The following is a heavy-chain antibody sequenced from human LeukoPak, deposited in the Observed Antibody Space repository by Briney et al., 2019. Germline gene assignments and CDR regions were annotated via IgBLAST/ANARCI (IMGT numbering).Heavy chain of an antibody. Sequence: ASEKLSCNASGYTFTSYDISWVRQAPGQGLEWVGWISAYNGYINYAQKLQGRVTMTTDNSTSTAYMELRSLRSDDTAVYYCARDPIGVTYYYGSGRPTRPFDYWGQGTLVTVSS. CDR2: ISAYNGYI. J-gene: IGHJ4*02. CDR3: ARDPIGVTYYYGSGRPTRPFDY. D-gene: IGHD3-10*01. CDR1: GYTFTSYD. V-gene: IGHV1-18*01.